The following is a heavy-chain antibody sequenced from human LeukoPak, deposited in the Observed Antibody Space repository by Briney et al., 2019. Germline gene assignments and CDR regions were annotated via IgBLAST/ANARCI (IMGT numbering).Heavy chain of an antibody. J-gene: IGHJ4*02. CDR1: GFTFSTYR. V-gene: IGHV3-21*01. Sequence: GGSLRLSCVGTGFTFSTYRMNWVRQAPGKGLEWVSSISSSSSYIYYADPVKGRITISRDNAKNSLHLQMNSLRVEDTAVYYCARDKDVYFDYWGQGTLVTVSS. CDR3: ARDKDVYFDY. CDR2: ISSSSSYI.